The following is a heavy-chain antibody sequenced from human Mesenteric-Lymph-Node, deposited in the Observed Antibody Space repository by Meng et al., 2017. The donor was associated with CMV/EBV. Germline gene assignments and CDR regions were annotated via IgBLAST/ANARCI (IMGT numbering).Heavy chain of an antibody. D-gene: IGHD3-9*01. Sequence: VQSRQCGRGLSRPSGTPPVTCALSGGSFGCYFRNWVRRAPEEGLEWIRAIKHSGSTTYNPSFTSRIIISVDTSTNQNSLNMSSVTAADTAVYYCARGSSYDILTGYFDYWGQGALVTVSS. CDR3: ARGSSYDILTGYFDY. V-gene: IGHV4-34*01. J-gene: IGHJ4*02. CDR2: IKHSGST. CDR1: GGSFGCYF.